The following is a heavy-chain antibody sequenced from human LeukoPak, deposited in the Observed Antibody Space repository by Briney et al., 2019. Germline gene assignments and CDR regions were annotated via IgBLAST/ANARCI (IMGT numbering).Heavy chain of an antibody. J-gene: IGHJ4*02. V-gene: IGHV4-30-4*08. CDR3: ARDRWDTSGYYSTFDY. Sequence: SQTLSLTCTVSGGSLSSSDYYWSWIRQPPGKGLEWIGYIDYSGSTSYTPSLKSRVSISLDTSKNQFSLRLTSVTAADTAVYYCARDRWDTSGYYSTFDYWGRGTLVTVSS. CDR1: GGSLSSSDYY. CDR2: IDYSGST. D-gene: IGHD3-22*01.